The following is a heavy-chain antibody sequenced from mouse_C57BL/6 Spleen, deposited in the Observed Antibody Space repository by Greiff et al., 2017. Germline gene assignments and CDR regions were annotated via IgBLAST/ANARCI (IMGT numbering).Heavy chain of an antibody. V-gene: IGHV5-17*01. Sequence: EVQLVESGGGLVKPGGSLKLSCAASGFTFSDYGMHWVRQAPEKGLEWVAYISSGSSTIYYAATVQGRFTISRDNAKNTLFLQMTSLRSEDTAMYYCARRHYGSSYGYFDVWGTGTTVTVSS. J-gene: IGHJ1*03. CDR1: GFTFSDYG. CDR3: ARRHYGSSYGYFDV. CDR2: ISSGSSTI. D-gene: IGHD1-1*01.